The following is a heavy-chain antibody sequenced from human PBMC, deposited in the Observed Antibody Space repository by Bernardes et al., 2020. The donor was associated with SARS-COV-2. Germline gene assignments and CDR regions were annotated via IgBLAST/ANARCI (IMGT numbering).Heavy chain of an antibody. Sequence: GGSLRLSCAASGFTFSSYAMTWVRQAPGTGLEWVSGISGSGASTYYTDSVKGRFTISRDNFKDTLYLQMNSLRVEDTAVYYCAKFRGGYRQYWYFHLWGRGTLVTVSS. V-gene: IGHV3-23*01. D-gene: IGHD3-16*02. CDR2: ISGSGAST. CDR3: AKFRGGYRQYWYFHL. J-gene: IGHJ2*01. CDR1: GFTFSSYA.